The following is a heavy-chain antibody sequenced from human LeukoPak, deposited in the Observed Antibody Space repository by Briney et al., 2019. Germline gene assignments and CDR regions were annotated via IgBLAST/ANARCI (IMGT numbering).Heavy chain of an antibody. V-gene: IGHV1-69*05. CDR3: ARGMEQLSWFDP. CDR2: IIPIFGTA. D-gene: IGHD6-6*01. Sequence: SVKVSCKASGGTFSSYAISWVRQAPGQGLEWMGGIIPIFGTANYAQKFQGRVTITTDESTSTAYMELSGLRSEDTAVYYCARGMEQLSWFDPWGQGTLVTVSS. J-gene: IGHJ5*02. CDR1: GGTFSSYA.